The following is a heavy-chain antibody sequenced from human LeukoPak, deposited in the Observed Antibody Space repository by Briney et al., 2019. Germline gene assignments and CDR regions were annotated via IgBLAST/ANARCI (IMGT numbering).Heavy chain of an antibody. D-gene: IGHD2-21*02. J-gene: IGHJ1*01. CDR2: IYYSGST. Sequence: PSETLSLTCTVSGGSISSYYWSWIRQPPGKGLEWIGYIYYSGSTNYNPSLKSRVTISVDTSKNQFSLKLSSVTAADTAVYYCARVNRGHIVVVTAIRPGYFQHWGQGTLVTVSS. CDR1: GGSISSYY. V-gene: IGHV4-59*12. CDR3: ARVNRGHIVVVTAIRPGYFQH.